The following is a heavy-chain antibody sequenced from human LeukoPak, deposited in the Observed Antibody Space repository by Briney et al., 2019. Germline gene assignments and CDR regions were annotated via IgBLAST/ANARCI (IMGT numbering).Heavy chain of an antibody. V-gene: IGHV7-4-1*02. D-gene: IGHD2/OR15-2a*01. CDR1: GYTFTSYA. Sequence: ASVQVSCQASGYTFTSYAMNWVRQAPGQGLEWMGWINTNTGNPTYAQGFTGRFVFSLDTSVSTAYLQISSLKAEDTAVYCCARSSRILRPNWFDPWGQGTLVTVSS. J-gene: IGHJ5*02. CDR2: INTNTGNP. CDR3: ARSSRILRPNWFDP.